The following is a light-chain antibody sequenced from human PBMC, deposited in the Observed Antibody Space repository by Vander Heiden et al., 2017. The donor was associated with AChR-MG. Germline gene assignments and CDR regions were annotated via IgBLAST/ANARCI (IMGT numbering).Light chain of an antibody. CDR1: SDSIASNY. CDR3: QSYDSSNVV. V-gene: IGLV6-57*02. CDR2: EDN. J-gene: IGLJ2*01. Sequence: NFLLPTPHPVSESPGKKVTISCTGGSDSIASNYVQWYQQRPGRAPSTVVYEDNQRPSGVPDRFSGSIDSSSNSASLTMSGLKTEDEDDYYCQSYDSSNVVFGGGTKLTVL.